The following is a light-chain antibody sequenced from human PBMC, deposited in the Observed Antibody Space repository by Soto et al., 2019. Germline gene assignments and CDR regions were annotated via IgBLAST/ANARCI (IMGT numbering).Light chain of an antibody. Sequence: IVLTQTPGTLSLSLGDRATLYCRASQSVSSSYLAWYQQRPGQAPRLLIYGASSRATGIPDRFSGSGSGTDFSLTISRLEPVDFAVYYCQQYDSSPRYTFGQGT. CDR1: QSVSSSY. J-gene: IGKJ2*01. V-gene: IGKV3-20*01. CDR3: QQYDSSPRYT. CDR2: GAS.